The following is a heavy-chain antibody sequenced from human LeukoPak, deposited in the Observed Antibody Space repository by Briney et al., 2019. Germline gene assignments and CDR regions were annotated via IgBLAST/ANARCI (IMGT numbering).Heavy chain of an antibody. CDR2: ISGSGGST. J-gene: IGHJ1*01. D-gene: IGHD6-13*01. Sequence: GGSLRLSCAASGFTFSSYAMSWVRQAPGKGREWVSAISGSGGSTYYADSVKGRHTLYRDNYKNPLYLQTNSLRAEDTAVYYCPKVRSSWYKARSDHWRQGTLVTVSS. CDR3: PKVRSSWYKARSDH. CDR1: GFTFSSYA. V-gene: IGHV3-23*01.